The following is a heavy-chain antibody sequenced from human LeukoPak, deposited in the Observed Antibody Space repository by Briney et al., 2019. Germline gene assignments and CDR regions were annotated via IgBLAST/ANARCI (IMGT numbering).Heavy chain of an antibody. CDR1: GYTFTSYA. D-gene: IGHD6-13*01. J-gene: IGHJ4*02. CDR2: INAGNGNT. V-gene: IGHV1-3*01. Sequence: ASVKVSCKASGYTFTSYAMHWVRQAPGQRLEWMGWINAGNGNTKYSQKFQGRVTITRDTSASTAYMELSSLRSEDTAVYYCAREGSGYSSSWSREYYFDYWGQGTLVTVSS. CDR3: AREGSGYSSSWSREYYFDY.